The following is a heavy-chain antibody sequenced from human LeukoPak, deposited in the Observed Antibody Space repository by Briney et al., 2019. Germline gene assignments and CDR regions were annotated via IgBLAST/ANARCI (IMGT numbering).Heavy chain of an antibody. D-gene: IGHD6-19*01. V-gene: IGHV4-34*01. J-gene: IGHJ4*02. CDR2: INHSGST. CDR1: CGSFSGYY. CDR3: ARQWLVSPLFDY. Sequence: PSETLTLTCAVYCGSFSGYYWSWIGQPPGKGLEWIGEINHSGSTNYNPSLRSRVTVSVHTSKNQLSLKLSSVTAADTAVYYCARQWLVSPLFDYWGQGTLVTVSS.